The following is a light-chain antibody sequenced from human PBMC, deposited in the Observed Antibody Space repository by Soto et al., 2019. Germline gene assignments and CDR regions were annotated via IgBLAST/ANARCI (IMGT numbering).Light chain of an antibody. J-gene: IGKJ4*01. CDR3: QQRRNSFT. V-gene: IGKV3-11*01. CDR2: DAS. CDR1: QSVGSS. Sequence: EVGLTQSPATLSLSPGERATLSCRASQSVGSSLAWYQHKPGQVPKLLIYDASKRATGIPARFSGSGSGTDFSLTISSLEPEEFAVYYCQQRRNSFTFCGGTKVEIK.